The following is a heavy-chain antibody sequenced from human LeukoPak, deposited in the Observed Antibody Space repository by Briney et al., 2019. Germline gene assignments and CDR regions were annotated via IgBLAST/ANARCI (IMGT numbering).Heavy chain of an antibody. V-gene: IGHV4-39*01. J-gene: IGHJ4*02. D-gene: IGHD3-10*01. Sequence: GSLRLSCTVFGGSISSSVYLWGWVRQPPGKGLELIGNIHYSGSTYYNPSLKSRVTISVDTSKNQFSLNLRSVTAADTAVYYCLRSHGAYWGQGTLVTVSS. CDR3: LRSHGAY. CDR1: GGSISSSVYL. CDR2: IHYSGST.